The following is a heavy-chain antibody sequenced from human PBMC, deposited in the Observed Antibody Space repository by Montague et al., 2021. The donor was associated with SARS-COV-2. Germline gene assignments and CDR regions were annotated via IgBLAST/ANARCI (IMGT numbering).Heavy chain of an antibody. CDR2: INWNSGNL. D-gene: IGHD5-18*01. CDR3: AKGSRRGDNYGTNNWLDP. J-gene: IGHJ5*02. Sequence: SLRLSCADSDFTFDDYAMHWVRQAPGKGLEWVSGINWNSGNLGYADSVKGRFSISRDNSRNSLFLQMNSLRPEDTAVYYCAKGSRRGDNYGTNNWLDPWGQGTLVTVSS. V-gene: IGHV3-9*01. CDR1: DFTFDDYA.